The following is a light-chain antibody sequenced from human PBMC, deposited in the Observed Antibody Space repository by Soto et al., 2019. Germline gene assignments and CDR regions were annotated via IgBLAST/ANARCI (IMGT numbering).Light chain of an antibody. CDR1: SSDVGSYDL. J-gene: IGLJ1*01. CDR2: EAT. CDR3: CSYAGSSTYV. Sequence: SALTQPASVSGSPGRSITMFCSGTSSDVGSYDLVSWYQHHPGKAPKLMISEATKRPSGVSDRFSGSKSGNTASLTISGLQAEDEADYYCCSYAGSSTYVFGTGTKVTVL. V-gene: IGLV2-23*01.